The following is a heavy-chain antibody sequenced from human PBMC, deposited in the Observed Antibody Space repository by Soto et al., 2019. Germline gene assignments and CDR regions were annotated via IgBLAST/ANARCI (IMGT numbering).Heavy chain of an antibody. J-gene: IGHJ4*02. CDR3: ARDRRSSSWYVPGY. CDR1: GFAFSSYG. V-gene: IGHV3-33*01. CDR2: IWYDGSNK. D-gene: IGHD6-13*01. Sequence: PGGSLRLSCAASGFAFSSYGMHWVRQAPGKGLEWVAVIWYDGSNKYYADSVKGRFTISRDNSKNTLYLQMNSLRAEDTAVYYCARDRRSSSWYVPGYWGQGTLVTVSS.